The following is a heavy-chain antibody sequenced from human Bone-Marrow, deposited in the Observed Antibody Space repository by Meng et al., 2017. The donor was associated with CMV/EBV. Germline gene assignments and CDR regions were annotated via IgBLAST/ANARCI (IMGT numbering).Heavy chain of an antibody. CDR2: SRNKANSYTT. CDR3: ASIAKYSSSWHN. V-gene: IGHV3-72*01. Sequence: GGSLRLSCAASGFTFSDHYMDWVRQAPGKGLEWVGRSRNKANSYTTDYAASVKGRFTISRDDSKNSLYLQMNSLKTEDTAVYHCASIAKYSSSWHNWGQGTLVTVSS. D-gene: IGHD6-13*01. J-gene: IGHJ4*02. CDR1: GFTFSDHY.